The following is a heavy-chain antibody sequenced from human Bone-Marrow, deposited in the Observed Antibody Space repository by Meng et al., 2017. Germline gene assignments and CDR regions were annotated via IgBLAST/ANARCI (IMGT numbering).Heavy chain of an antibody. V-gene: IGHV3-9*01. CDR1: GFTFDDYA. J-gene: IGHJ3*02. CDR2: ISWNSGSI. Sequence: SLKISCAASGFTFDDYAMHWVRQAPGKGLEWVSGISWNSGSIGYADSVKGRFTISRDNAKNSLYLQMNSLRAEDTALYYCAKDIRYSSGWYGDAFDIWGQGTMVTVSS. D-gene: IGHD6-19*01. CDR3: AKDIRYSSGWYGDAFDI.